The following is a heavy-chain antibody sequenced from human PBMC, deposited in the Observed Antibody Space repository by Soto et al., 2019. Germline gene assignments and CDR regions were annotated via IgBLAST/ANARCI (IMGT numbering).Heavy chain of an antibody. V-gene: IGHV4-59*01. D-gene: IGHD6-13*01. J-gene: IGHJ3*02. CDR3: ARDLVQLGENAFDI. CDR1: GGSISGYY. CDR2: IYYSGST. Sequence: SETLSLTCTVSGGSISGYYWSWIRQPPGKGLEWIGYIYYSGSTNYNPSLKSRVTISVDTSKNQFSLKLSSVTAADTAVYYCARDLVQLGENAFDIWGQGTMVTVSS.